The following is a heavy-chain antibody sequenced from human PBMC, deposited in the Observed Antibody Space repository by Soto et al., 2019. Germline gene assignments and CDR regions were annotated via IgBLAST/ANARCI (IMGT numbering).Heavy chain of an antibody. D-gene: IGHD2-2*01. Sequence: GGSLRLSCAASGFTFSNAWMNWVRQAPGKGLEWVGRIKSKTDGGTTDYAAPVKGRFTISRDDSKNTLYLQMNSLKTEDTAVYYCTTDTDIVLVPAYYGMDVWGQGTTVTVSS. CDR1: GFTFSNAW. CDR3: TTDTDIVLVPAYYGMDV. J-gene: IGHJ6*02. V-gene: IGHV3-15*07. CDR2: IKSKTDGGTT.